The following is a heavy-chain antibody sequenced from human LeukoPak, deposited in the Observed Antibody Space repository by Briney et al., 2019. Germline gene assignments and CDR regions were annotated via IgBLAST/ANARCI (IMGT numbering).Heavy chain of an antibody. CDR1: GGSISSYY. CDR3: ARGITMVRGISVPNWFDP. Sequence: SETLFLTCTVSGGSISSYYWSWIRQPAGKGLEWIGRIYTSGSTNYNPSLKSRVTMSVDTSKNQFSLKLSSVTAADTAVYYCARGITMVRGISVPNWFDPWGQGTLVTVSS. CDR2: IYTSGST. D-gene: IGHD3-10*01. V-gene: IGHV4-4*07. J-gene: IGHJ5*02.